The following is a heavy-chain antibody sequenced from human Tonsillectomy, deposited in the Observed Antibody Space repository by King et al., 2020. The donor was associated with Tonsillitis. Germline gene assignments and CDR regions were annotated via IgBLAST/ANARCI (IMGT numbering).Heavy chain of an antibody. CDR3: ARSQGRNYDFWSGYYRPFYYGMDV. J-gene: IGHJ6*02. Sequence: VQLVESGGGLVQPGGSLRLSCEASGFTFDDYWMSWVRQAPGKGLEWVANIKQDGSEKFYVDSVKGRFSISRDNAKNSLYLHMNNLRAEDTAVYYCARSQGRNYDFWSGYYRPFYYGMDVWGQGTTVTVSS. CDR2: IKQDGSEK. CDR1: GFTFDDYW. D-gene: IGHD3-3*01. V-gene: IGHV3-7*03.